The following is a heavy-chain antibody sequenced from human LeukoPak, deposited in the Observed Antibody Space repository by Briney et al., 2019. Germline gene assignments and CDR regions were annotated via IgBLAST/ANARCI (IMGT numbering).Heavy chain of an antibody. D-gene: IGHD3-10*01. CDR3: AKFNGYGLVYI. CDR1: GGSISSYY. J-gene: IGHJ3*02. CDR2: IYYSGST. V-gene: IGHV4-59*12. Sequence: PSETLSLTCTVSGGSISSYYWSWIRQPPGKGLEWIGYIYYSGSTNYNPSLKSRVTISVDTSKNQFSLKLSSVTAADTAVYYCAKFNGYGLVYIWGQRTMVTVSS.